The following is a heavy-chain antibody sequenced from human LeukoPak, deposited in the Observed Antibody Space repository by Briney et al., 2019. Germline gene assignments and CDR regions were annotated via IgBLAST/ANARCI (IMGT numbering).Heavy chain of an antibody. CDR3: AREARDASDI. D-gene: IGHD6-6*01. Sequence: GGSLRLSCAASGFTFNTYSMNWVRQAPGKGLEWVSYISSSSHTIYYADSVKGRFTISRDNAKNSLYLQVNSLRDEDTAVYYCAREARDASDIWGQGTMVTVSS. CDR2: ISSSSHTI. V-gene: IGHV3-48*02. J-gene: IGHJ3*02. CDR1: GFTFNTYS.